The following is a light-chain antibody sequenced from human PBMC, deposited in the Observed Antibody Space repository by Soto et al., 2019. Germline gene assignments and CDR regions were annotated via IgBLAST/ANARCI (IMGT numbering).Light chain of an antibody. CDR2: SAN. J-gene: IGLJ3*02. V-gene: IGLV1-44*01. Sequence: QSVLTQPPSASGTPGQRVTLSCSGSSSNIGSNPVTWYQQLPGTAPKLLIYSANYRPSGVPDRFSGSKSGTSASLAISGLQSEDEADYSCAAWDDGLKGVVFGGGTKLTVL. CDR3: AAWDDGLKGVV. CDR1: SSNIGSNP.